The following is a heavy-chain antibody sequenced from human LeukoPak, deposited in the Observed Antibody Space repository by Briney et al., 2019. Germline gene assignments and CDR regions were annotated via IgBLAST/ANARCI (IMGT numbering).Heavy chain of an antibody. V-gene: IGHV3-21*01. Sequence: GGSLRLSCAASGFTFSSYSMSWVRQAPGKGLEWVSSISSSSNYIYYADSVKGRFTISRDNAKSSLYLQMNSLRAEDTALYYCARDDYGDYGSFDYWGQGTLVTVSS. D-gene: IGHD4-17*01. CDR2: ISSSSNYI. CDR3: ARDDYGDYGSFDY. CDR1: GFTFSSYS. J-gene: IGHJ4*02.